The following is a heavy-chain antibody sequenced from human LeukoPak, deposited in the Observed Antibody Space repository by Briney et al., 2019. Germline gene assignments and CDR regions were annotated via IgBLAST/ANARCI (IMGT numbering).Heavy chain of an antibody. CDR2: SILYLSMA. J-gene: IGHJ4*02. CDR3: MRKALDSDYDWGAHTVSGED. D-gene: IGHD3-16*01. Sequence: SVKLSCKASDGTFCSYAIIWGRQAPGQGLEWMGRSILYLSMAINAKKFQGRITITPDKSTSTAYMEMSSLRSEDTAAYYWMRKALDSDYDWGAHTVSGEDWGQGTLVTVSS. V-gene: IGHV1-69*04. CDR1: DGTFCSYA.